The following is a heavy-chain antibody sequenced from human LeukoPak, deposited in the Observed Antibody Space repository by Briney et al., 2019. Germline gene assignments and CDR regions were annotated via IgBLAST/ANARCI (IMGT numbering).Heavy chain of an antibody. Sequence: GGSLRLSCAASGFTFSSNAMSWVRQAPGKWLEWVSAISGSGGSTYYADSVKGRFTISRDNSKNTLYLQMNSLRAEDTAVYYCAKDDYGGNSGMIDYWGQGTLVTVSS. D-gene: IGHD4-23*01. V-gene: IGHV3-23*01. J-gene: IGHJ4*02. CDR2: ISGSGGST. CDR3: AKDDYGGNSGMIDY. CDR1: GFTFSSNA.